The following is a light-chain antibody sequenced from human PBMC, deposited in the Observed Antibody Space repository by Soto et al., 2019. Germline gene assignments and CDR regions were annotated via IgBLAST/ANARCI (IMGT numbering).Light chain of an antibody. CDR2: GNN. CDR1: RSNIGAGTD. Sequence: QSVLTQPPSVSGAPGQRVTISCTGSRSNIGAGTDVHWYQQLPGTAPKLLIYGNNNRPSGVPDRFSGPKSGTSASLAITGCQAEDEADYYCQSYDSSLSGAVFGGGTKLTVL. V-gene: IGLV1-40*01. CDR3: QSYDSSLSGAV. J-gene: IGLJ2*01.